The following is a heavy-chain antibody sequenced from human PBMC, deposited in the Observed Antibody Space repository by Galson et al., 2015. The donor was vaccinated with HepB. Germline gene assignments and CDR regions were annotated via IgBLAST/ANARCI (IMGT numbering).Heavy chain of an antibody. V-gene: IGHV1-18*04. CDR1: GYTFTSYG. D-gene: IGHD3-16*02. Sequence: SVKVSCKASGYTFTSYGISWVRQAPGQGLEWMGWISAYNGNTNYAQKLQGRVTMTTDTSTSTAYMELRSLRSDDTAVYYCARIRDYVWGSYRYTEGFDSWGRGTLVTVSS. CDR3: ARIRDYVWGSYRYTEGFDS. CDR2: ISAYNGNT. J-gene: IGHJ4*02.